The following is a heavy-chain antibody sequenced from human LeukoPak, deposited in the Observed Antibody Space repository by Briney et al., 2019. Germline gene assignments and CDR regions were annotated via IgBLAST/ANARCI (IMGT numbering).Heavy chain of an antibody. J-gene: IGHJ4*02. CDR1: GYSVTTNY. D-gene: IGHD3-22*01. CDR3: ARFASSVSSHPVDY. V-gene: IGHV3-66*01. CDR2: LYASGFT. Sequence: PAGSLRLSCAASGYSVTTNYMTWVRQAPGKGLEWVSLLYASGFTQYADSVKGRFTISRDSSKNTLYLQMDNLRMEDTAVNYCARFASSVSSHPVDYWGQGTLVTVSS.